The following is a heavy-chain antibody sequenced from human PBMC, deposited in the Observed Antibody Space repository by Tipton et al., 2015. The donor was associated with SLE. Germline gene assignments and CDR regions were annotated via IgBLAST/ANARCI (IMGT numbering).Heavy chain of an antibody. Sequence: GLVKPSQTLSLTCGISGDSVSSNSAAWNWIRQSPSRGLEWLGRTYYRSKWYNDYAVSVKSRITINPDTSKNQFSLQLSSVTAADTAVYYCARVPAVAGSFFDYWGQGTLVTVSS. CDR1: GDSVSSNSAA. CDR2: TYYRSKWYN. V-gene: IGHV6-1*01. D-gene: IGHD6-19*01. J-gene: IGHJ4*02. CDR3: ARVPAVAGSFFDY.